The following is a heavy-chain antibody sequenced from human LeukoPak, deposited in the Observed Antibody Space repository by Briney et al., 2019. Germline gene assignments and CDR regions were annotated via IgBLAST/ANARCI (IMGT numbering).Heavy chain of an antibody. D-gene: IGHD2-15*01. J-gene: IGHJ5*02. CDR1: GCTFTGYY. CDR3: ARDICSGGSCLSWFDP. Sequence: ASVKVSCKASGCTFTGYYMHWVRQAPGQGLEWMGWINPNSGGTNYAQKFQGRVTMTRDTSISTAYMELRRLRSDDRAVYSCARDICSGGSCLSWFDPGGQGTLVPVSS. CDR2: INPNSGGT. V-gene: IGHV1-2*02.